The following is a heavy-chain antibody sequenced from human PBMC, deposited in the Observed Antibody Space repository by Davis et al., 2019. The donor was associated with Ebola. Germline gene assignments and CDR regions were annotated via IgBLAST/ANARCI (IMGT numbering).Heavy chain of an antibody. CDR3: ARGKWFDP. CDR1: GGTFTNYA. CDR2: IIPVVDTK. V-gene: IGHV1-69*04. J-gene: IGHJ5*02. Sequence: SVKVSCKTSGGTFTNYAVNWVRQAPGPGLEWMGRIIPVVDTKDYAQKFQGRVTLTAEKATNTAYMELSGLRFDDTAVDYCARGKWFDPWGQGTLVSVTS.